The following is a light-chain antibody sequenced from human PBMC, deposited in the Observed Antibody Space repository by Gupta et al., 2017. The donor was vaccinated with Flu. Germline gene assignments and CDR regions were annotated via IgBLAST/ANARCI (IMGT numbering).Light chain of an antibody. CDR3: MQGIQRPLT. J-gene: IGKJ4*01. CDR2: EVP. Sequence: DIVMTQTPLTLSVTPGQPASISCQSRQSLLHSDGTNYMYWYLQKPGQPTQLLFYEVPSPFSGVPDMFRGSGSATDFTLKISRVEAEDVGVYYCMQGIQRPLTFGGGTKVEIK. CDR1: QSLLHSDGTNY. V-gene: IGKV2-29*03.